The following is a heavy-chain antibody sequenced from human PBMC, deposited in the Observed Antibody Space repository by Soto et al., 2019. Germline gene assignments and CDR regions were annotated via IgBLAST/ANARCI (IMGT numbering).Heavy chain of an antibody. CDR1: GYSFARYG. V-gene: IGHV1-18*01. D-gene: IGHD3-16*01. Sequence: QVHLVQSGAEVKNPGASVKVSSKASGYSFARYGIGWARQAPGKGLEWMGWINVYNGNTNYAQNLQGRLTLTTDTSTTTAYMELRSLRSNDTAIYYCAMVDVYVTPSPQDVWGQGTTVTVSS. J-gene: IGHJ6*02. CDR2: INVYNGNT. CDR3: AMVDVYVTPSPQDV.